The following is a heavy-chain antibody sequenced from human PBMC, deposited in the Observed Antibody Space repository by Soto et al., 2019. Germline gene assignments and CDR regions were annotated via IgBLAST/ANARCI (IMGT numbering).Heavy chain of an antibody. J-gene: IGHJ4*02. Sequence: WASVKVSCKASGGTLSSFINYPINWVRQAPGQGLEWMGGIVPNVGTVNYAQKFQGRVTITADKSTGTAYMEVSSLRSEDTALYYCARRDTSGFLRYFDNWGQGTLVTVPQ. CDR3: ARRDTSGFLRYFDN. D-gene: IGHD3-3*01. CDR1: GGTLSSFINYP. CDR2: IVPNVGTV. V-gene: IGHV1-69*06.